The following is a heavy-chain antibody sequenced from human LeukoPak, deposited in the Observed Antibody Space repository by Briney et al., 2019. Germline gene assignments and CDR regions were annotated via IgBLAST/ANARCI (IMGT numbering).Heavy chain of an antibody. CDR1: GYTFTGHY. V-gene: IGHV1-2*02. CDR3: ARTYSSSWYNWFDP. Sequence: ASVKVSCKASGYTFTGHYMHWVRQAPGQGLEWMGWINPNSGGTNYAQKFQGRVTMTRDTSISTAYMELSRLRSDDTAVYYCARTYSSSWYNWFDPWGQGTLVTVSS. D-gene: IGHD6-13*01. CDR2: INPNSGGT. J-gene: IGHJ5*02.